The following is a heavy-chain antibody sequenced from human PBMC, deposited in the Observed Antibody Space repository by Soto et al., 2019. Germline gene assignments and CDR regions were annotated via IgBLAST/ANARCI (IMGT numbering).Heavy chain of an antibody. CDR1: GGSFSGYY. Sequence: PSETLSLTCAVYGGSFSGYYWSWIRQPPGKGLEWIGEINHSGSTNYNPSLKSRVTISVDTSKNQFSLKLSSVTAADTAVYYCRAHAMHKYFDWWGQGTLVTVSS. CDR3: RAHAMHKYFDW. D-gene: IGHD2-21*01. V-gene: IGHV4-34*01. J-gene: IGHJ4*02. CDR2: INHSGST.